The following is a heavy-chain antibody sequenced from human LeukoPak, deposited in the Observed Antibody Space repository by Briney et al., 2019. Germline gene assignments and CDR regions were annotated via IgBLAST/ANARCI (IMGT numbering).Heavy chain of an antibody. J-gene: IGHJ4*02. CDR1: GFSLNTYG. V-gene: IGHV3-23*01. D-gene: IGHD3-10*01. Sequence: PGGSLRLSCEAAGFSLNTYGITWVRQAPGKGLEWVSGFSGGSGTTHYRDSVKGRFTISRDNSKSTVFLQMDSLRAEDTAVYYCARAPGGGVIIEEGYWGQGTLVTVSS. CDR3: ARAPGGGVIIEEGY. CDR2: FSGGSGTT.